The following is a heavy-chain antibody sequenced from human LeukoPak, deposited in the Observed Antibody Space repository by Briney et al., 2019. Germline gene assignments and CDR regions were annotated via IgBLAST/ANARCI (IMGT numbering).Heavy chain of an antibody. Sequence: PGRSLRLSCAASGFAFGNYGMHWVRQAPGKGLEWLTYLWYDGTNEYYADSVKGRFTISRDNSKNTLYLQMNSLRVEDTALYYCARGSTMGFVLRDGYKLGSYYFDYWGQGTLVTVSS. CDR1: GFAFGNYG. J-gene: IGHJ4*02. D-gene: IGHD5-24*01. V-gene: IGHV3-33*01. CDR3: ARGSTMGFVLRDGYKLGSYYFDY. CDR2: LWYDGTNE.